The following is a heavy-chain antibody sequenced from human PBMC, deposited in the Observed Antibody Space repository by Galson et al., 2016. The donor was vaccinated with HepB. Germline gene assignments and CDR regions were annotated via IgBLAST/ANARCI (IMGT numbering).Heavy chain of an antibody. CDR1: GFTFSSYS. J-gene: IGHJ6*02. D-gene: IGHD5-24*01. Sequence: SLRLSCAASGFTFSSYSMNWVRQAPGKGLEWVSYISSSSSSIYYTDSVKGRFTISRDNAKNSLYLQMNSLRAEETAVYYCVRDRDVEMAKSYYYYYGMDVWGQGTTVTVSS. V-gene: IGHV3-48*04. CDR2: ISSSSSSI. CDR3: VRDRDVEMAKSYYYYYGMDV.